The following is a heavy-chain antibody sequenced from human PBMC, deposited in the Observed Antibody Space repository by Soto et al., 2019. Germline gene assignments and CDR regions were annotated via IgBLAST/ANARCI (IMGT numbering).Heavy chain of an antibody. CDR1: GFTVSSNY. J-gene: IGHJ4*02. CDR2: ISGSGGST. Sequence: EVQLVESGGGLIQPGGSLRLSCAASGFTVSSNYMSWVRQAPGKGLEWVSSISGSGGSTYNADSVKGRFTISRDNSKNTLYLQMNSLRAEDTAVYYCTKGSSGWYSGYWGQGTLVTVSS. V-gene: IGHV3-23*04. D-gene: IGHD6-19*01. CDR3: TKGSSGWYSGY.